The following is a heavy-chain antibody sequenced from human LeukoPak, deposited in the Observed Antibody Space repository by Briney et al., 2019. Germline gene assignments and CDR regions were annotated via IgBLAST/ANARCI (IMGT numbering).Heavy chain of an antibody. V-gene: IGHV1-69*13. D-gene: IGHD2-15*01. Sequence: GASVRVSCKASGGTFSSYAISWVRQAPGQGLEWMGGIIPIFGTANYAQKFQGRVTITADESTSTAYMELSSLRSEDTAVYYCARGPFIGAFDIWGQGTMVTVSS. J-gene: IGHJ3*02. CDR3: ARGPFIGAFDI. CDR2: IIPIFGTA. CDR1: GGTFSSYA.